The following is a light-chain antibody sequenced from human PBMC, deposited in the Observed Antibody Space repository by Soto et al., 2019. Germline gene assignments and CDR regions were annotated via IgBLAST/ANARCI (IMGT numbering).Light chain of an antibody. CDR1: QGVTNY. J-gene: IGKJ1*01. V-gene: IGKV1-9*01. Sequence: DIQLTQSPSFLSASVGDSVTLTCRASQGVTNYVAWYQQKPGKAPNLLIYGASTLQSGVPSRFSGSGSGTEFTLPISSLQPEDFATDYCQQLHGYPWTFGQGTKVAIK. CDR2: GAS. CDR3: QQLHGYPWT.